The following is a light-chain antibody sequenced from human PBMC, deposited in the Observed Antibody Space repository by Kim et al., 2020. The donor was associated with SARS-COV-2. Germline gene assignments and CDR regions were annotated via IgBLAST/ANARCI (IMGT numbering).Light chain of an antibody. J-gene: IGKJ2*01. CDR2: GAS. CDR1: QSVSNN. CDR3: HQYNAGPPGDT. Sequence: EVVMTQSPATLSVSPGERVTLSCRASQSVSNNVAWYQHKPGQPPRLLIYGASTRATGIPARFSGSGSGTDFTLTVSSLQSEDFAVYYCHQYNAGPPGDTFGQGTKLEI. V-gene: IGKV3-15*01.